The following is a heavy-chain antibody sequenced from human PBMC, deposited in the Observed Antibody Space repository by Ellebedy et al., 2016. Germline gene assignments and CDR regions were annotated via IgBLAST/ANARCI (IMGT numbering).Heavy chain of an antibody. CDR1: GFTIADYA. CDR3: NSGNLGHYYMDV. V-gene: IGHV3-49*03. D-gene: IGHD1-7*01. CDR2: IRSKAYGGTT. J-gene: IGHJ6*03. Sequence: GGSLRLSXTASGFTIADYAMSWFRQAPGKGLEWVGFIRSKAYGGTTEYAASLKTRFTISRDDSKSIVYLQMNSLKTEDTAVYYCNSGNLGHYYMDVWGRGTMVTVSS.